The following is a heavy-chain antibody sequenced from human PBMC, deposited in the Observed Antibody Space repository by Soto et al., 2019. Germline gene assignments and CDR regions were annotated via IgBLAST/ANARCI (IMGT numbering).Heavy chain of an antibody. Sequence: QVQLQESGPGLVKPSQTLSLTCTVSGGSISSGGYYWSWIRQHPGKGLEWIGYIYYSGSTYYNPSLKSRVTISVDTSKNQCSLKLSSVTAADTAVYYCARSHGAGSSRTRRTNWFDPWGQGTLVTVSS. CDR2: IYYSGST. J-gene: IGHJ5*02. V-gene: IGHV4-31*03. D-gene: IGHD6-6*01. CDR1: GGSISSGGYY. CDR3: ARSHGAGSSRTRRTNWFDP.